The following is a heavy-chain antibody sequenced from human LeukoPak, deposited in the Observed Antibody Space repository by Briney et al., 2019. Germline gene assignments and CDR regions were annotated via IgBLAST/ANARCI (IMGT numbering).Heavy chain of an antibody. Sequence: ASVKVSCKASGYTFTGYYMHWVRQAPGQGLEWMGWINPNSGGTNYAQKFQGRVTMTRDTSISTAYMELSRLRSDDTAVYYCARATLLWFGELLRYYGMGVWGQGTTVTVSS. D-gene: IGHD3-10*01. V-gene: IGHV1-2*02. CDR3: ARATLLWFGELLRYYGMGV. CDR1: GYTFTGYY. CDR2: INPNSGGT. J-gene: IGHJ6*02.